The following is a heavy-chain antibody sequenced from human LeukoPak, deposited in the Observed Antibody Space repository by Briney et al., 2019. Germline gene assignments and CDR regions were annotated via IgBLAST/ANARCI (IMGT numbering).Heavy chain of an antibody. V-gene: IGHV3-48*04. Sequence: GGSLRLSCAASGFTFNSYSMNWVRQAPGKGLEWVSYISSSGSTIYYADSVKGRFTISRDNAKNSLYLQMNSLRAEDTAVYYCAELGITMIGGVWGKGTTVAISS. J-gene: IGHJ6*04. CDR1: GFTFNSYS. CDR2: ISSSGSTI. D-gene: IGHD3-10*02. CDR3: AELGITMIGGV.